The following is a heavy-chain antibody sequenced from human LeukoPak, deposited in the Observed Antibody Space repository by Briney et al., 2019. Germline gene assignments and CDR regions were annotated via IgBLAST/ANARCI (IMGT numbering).Heavy chain of an antibody. CDR2: ITNDGSST. J-gene: IGHJ1*01. V-gene: IGHV3-74*01. CDR1: GLTFSSHW. D-gene: IGHD3-3*01. Sequence: GGSLRLSCAASGLTFSSHWMHWVRQAPGKGLVWVSRITNDGSSTTYADSVKGRFTISRDNAKNMLYLQVNSLRAEDTAVYYCARGAYDFWSGYSEYFQHWGQGTLVTVSS. CDR3: ARGAYDFWSGYSEYFQH.